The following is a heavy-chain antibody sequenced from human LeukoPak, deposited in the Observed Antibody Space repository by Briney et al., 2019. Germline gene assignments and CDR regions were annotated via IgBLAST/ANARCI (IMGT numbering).Heavy chain of an antibody. Sequence: ASVKVSCKASGYTFTGYYMHWVRQAPGQGLEWMGIIRPSGGSTSYAEKFQGRVTMARDTSTSTVYMELSSLRSEDTAVYYCARDYRDGYNEFDYWGQGTLVTVSS. D-gene: IGHD5-24*01. CDR1: GYTFTGYY. CDR3: ARDYRDGYNEFDY. V-gene: IGHV1-46*01. J-gene: IGHJ4*02. CDR2: IRPSGGST.